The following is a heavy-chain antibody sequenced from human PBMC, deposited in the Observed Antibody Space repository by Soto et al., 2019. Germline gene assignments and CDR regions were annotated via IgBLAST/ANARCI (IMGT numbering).Heavy chain of an antibody. CDR1: GYTFTSYA. D-gene: IGHD6-19*01. J-gene: IGHJ4*02. CDR3: ARVRQWPPYFDY. CDR2: INAGNGNT. V-gene: IGHV1-3*01. Sequence: ASVKVSCKASGYTFTSYAMHWVRQAPGQRLEWMGWINAGNGNTKYSQKFQGRVTITRDTSASTAYMELSSLRSEDTAVYYCARVRQWPPYFDYWGQGTLVTVSS.